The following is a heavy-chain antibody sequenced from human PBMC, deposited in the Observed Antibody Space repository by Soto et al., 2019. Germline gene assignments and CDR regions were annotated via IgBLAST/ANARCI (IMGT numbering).Heavy chain of an antibody. CDR2: IIPIFGTA. CDR1: GGTFSSYA. J-gene: IGHJ4*02. V-gene: IGHV1-69*13. D-gene: IGHD3-22*01. Sequence: VASVKVSCKASGGTFSSYAISWVRQAPGQGLEWMGGIIPIFGTANYAQKFQGRVTITADESTSTAYMELSSLRSEDTAVYYCARETDYYDSSGYYYFDYWGQGTLVTVSS. CDR3: ARETDYYDSSGYYYFDY.